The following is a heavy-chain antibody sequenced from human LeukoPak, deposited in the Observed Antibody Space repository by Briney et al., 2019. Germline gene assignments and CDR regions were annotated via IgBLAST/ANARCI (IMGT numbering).Heavy chain of an antibody. CDR1: GGSINSGGYY. J-gene: IGHJ4*02. CDR2: IYYSGST. V-gene: IGHV4-31*03. Sequence: SETLSLTCTVSGGSINSGGYYWSWIRQHPGDGLEWIGYIYYSGSTYYNPSLKSRVTISIDTSKNQFSLKLSSVTAADTAVYYCARAGGFFSPFGYWGQGTLVTVSS. D-gene: IGHD3-16*01. CDR3: ARAGGFFSPFGY.